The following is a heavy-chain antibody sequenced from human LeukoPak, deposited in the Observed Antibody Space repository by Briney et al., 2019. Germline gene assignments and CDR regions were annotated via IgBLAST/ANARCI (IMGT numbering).Heavy chain of an antibody. CDR3: ARDRGWSLYYYGMDV. V-gene: IGHV4-59*01. CDR1: GGSISSYY. Sequence: SETLSLTCTVCGGSISSYYWSWIRQPPGKGLEWIGYIYYSGSTNYNPSLKSRVTISVDTSKNQFSLKLSSVTAADTAVYYCARDRGWSLYYYGMDVWGQGTTVTVSS. CDR2: IYYSGST. J-gene: IGHJ6*02.